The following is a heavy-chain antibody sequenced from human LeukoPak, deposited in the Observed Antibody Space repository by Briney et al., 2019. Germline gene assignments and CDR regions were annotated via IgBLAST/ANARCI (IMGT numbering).Heavy chain of an antibody. J-gene: IGHJ4*02. CDR1: GFSFNNYR. D-gene: IGHD6-25*01. Sequence: GGSLRLSCVASGFSFNNYRMTWVRQAPGKGLEWVANIKQDGSEKQYVDSVKGRFAISRDNAKKSLYLQINTLRAEDTAVYYCVRGPHIAATSYWGQGNLVTVSS. CDR2: IKQDGSEK. CDR3: VRGPHIAATSY. V-gene: IGHV3-7*03.